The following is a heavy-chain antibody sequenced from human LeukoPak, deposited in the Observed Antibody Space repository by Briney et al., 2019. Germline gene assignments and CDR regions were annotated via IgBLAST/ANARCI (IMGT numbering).Heavy chain of an antibody. D-gene: IGHD3-10*01. CDR3: AKDGDRWFGDLNWFDP. V-gene: IGHV3-23*01. CDR1: GFAFSSYA. CDR2: ISGGGGNT. J-gene: IGHJ5*02. Sequence: GGSLRLSCAASGFAFSSYAISWVRQAPGKGLEWVATISGGGGNTYYADAAKGRFTISRDISKNTLYLQMNSLRAEDTAVYYCAKDGDRWFGDLNWFDPWRQGTLVTVS.